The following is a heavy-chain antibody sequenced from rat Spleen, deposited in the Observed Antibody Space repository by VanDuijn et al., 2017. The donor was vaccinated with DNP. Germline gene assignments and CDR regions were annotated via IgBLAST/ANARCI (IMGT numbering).Heavy chain of an antibody. Sequence: EVQLVESGGGLVQPGRSLKLSCAASGFSFRNYYMAWVRQTPKKGLEWVAIISHSDGITYYPDSVKGRFTISRDNAKSSLYLQMNSLKSEDTATYYCAKNSGYYFDYWGQGVMVTVSS. CDR2: ISHSDGIT. D-gene: IGHD4-3*01. CDR1: GFSFRNYY. CDR3: AKNSGYYFDY. V-gene: IGHV5-25*01. J-gene: IGHJ2*01.